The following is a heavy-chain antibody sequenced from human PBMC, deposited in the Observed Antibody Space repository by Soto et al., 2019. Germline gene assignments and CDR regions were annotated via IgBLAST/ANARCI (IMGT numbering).Heavy chain of an antibody. D-gene: IGHD3-10*01. Sequence: QVQLVQSGAEVKKPGSSVKVSCTASGDTFNFYTISWVXXXPGQGLEWMGRIIPMLGMSNYAQNFQGRVTXXXXXXXXXXXXXXXXXXXXXXXXXXCXXXXGSXSAHFDNWGQGTLVTVSS. CDR2: IIPMLGMS. V-gene: IGHV1-69*02. CDR3: XXXXGSXSAHFDN. CDR1: GDTFNFYT. J-gene: IGHJ4*02.